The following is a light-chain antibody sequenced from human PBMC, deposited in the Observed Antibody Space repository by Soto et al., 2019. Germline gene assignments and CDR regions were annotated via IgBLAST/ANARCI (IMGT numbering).Light chain of an antibody. CDR1: SSDVGGSNF. V-gene: IGLV2-14*03. CDR3: GSYTSSNTYV. Sequence: QSVLTQPASVSDSPGQSITISCTGTSSDVGGSNFVSWYQQHPGKPPKLIIYDVANRPSGVSNRFSGSKSGSTASLIISRLQSEDEADYYCGSYTSSNTYVFGTGTKLTVL. CDR2: DVA. J-gene: IGLJ1*01.